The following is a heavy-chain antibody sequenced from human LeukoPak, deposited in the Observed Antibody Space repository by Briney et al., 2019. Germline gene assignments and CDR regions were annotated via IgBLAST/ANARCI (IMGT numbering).Heavy chain of an antibody. CDR3: AELGITMIGGV. Sequence: PGGSLRLSCAASGFTFISYSMNWVRQARGKGLEWVSYIISSSSTIYYEDSVKGRFTISRDNAKNSVYLQMNSLRAEDTVVYYCAELGITMIGGVWGKGTTVTISS. V-gene: IGHV3-48*04. D-gene: IGHD3-10*02. CDR1: GFTFISYS. CDR2: IISSSSTI. J-gene: IGHJ6*04.